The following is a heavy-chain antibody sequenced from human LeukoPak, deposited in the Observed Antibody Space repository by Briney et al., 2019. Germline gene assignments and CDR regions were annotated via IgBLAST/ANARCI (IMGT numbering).Heavy chain of an antibody. CDR2: TVYGGSNK. Sequence: GGSLRLSCAASGFIFNIYDMHWVRQAPGKGLEWVAMTVYGGSNKYYAASVKGRFTISRDNAKNSLYLQMNSLRAEDTAVYHCARDWPKVLAYSYFYMDVWGKGTTVTVSS. CDR3: ARDWPKVLAYSYFYMDV. V-gene: IGHV3-30-3*01. D-gene: IGHD2/OR15-2a*01. J-gene: IGHJ6*03. CDR1: GFIFNIYD.